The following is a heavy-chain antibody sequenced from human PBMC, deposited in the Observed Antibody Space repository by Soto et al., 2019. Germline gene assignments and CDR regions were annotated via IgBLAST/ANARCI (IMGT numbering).Heavy chain of an antibody. V-gene: IGHV3-66*01. CDR2: IYSGGST. Sequence: GKGLECISVIYSGGSTYYADSVKGRFTISRDNSKNTLYLQMNSLRAEDTAVYYCFFFQAEDGIRDTVPVSAFLLNRSSDL. D-gene: IGHD2-15*01. J-gene: IGHJ2*01. CDR3: FFFQAEDGIRDTVPVSAFLLNRSSDL.